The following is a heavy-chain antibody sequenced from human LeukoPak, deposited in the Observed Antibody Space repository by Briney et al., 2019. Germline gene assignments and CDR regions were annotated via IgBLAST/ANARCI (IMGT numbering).Heavy chain of an antibody. CDR1: GFTFSDYY. V-gene: IGHV3-11*01. CDR3: ARERGSGYDFWTAHYYYYYMDV. CDR2: ISSSGSTI. D-gene: IGHD5-12*01. J-gene: IGHJ6*03. Sequence: GGSLRLSCAASGFTFSDYYMSWIRQAPGKGLEWVSYISSSGSTIYYADSVKGRFTISRDNAKNSLYLQMNSLRAEDTAVYYCARERGSGYDFWTAHYYYYYMDVWGKGTTVTISS.